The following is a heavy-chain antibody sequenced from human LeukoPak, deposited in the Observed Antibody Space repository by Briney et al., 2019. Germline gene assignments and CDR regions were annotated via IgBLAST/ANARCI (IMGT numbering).Heavy chain of an antibody. V-gene: IGHV4-34*01. J-gene: IGHJ6*03. CDR2: IYHSGST. Sequence: PSETLSLTCAVYGGSFSGYYWSWIRQPPGKGLEWIGSIYHSGSTYYNPSLKSRVTISVDTSKNQFSLKLSSVTAADTAVYYCARRNYYYYYMDVWGKGTTVTVSS. CDR1: GGSFSGYY. CDR3: ARRNYYYYYMDV.